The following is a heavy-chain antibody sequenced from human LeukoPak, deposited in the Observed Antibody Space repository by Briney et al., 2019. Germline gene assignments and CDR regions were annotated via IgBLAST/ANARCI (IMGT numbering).Heavy chain of an antibody. V-gene: IGHV3-23*01. D-gene: IGHD4-11*01. CDR1: GFMFSTYA. CDR3: ARTGQCDY. J-gene: IGHJ4*02. CDR2: ISNRGGKT. Sequence: GGPLRLPCATSGFMFSTYAMRWVRQAPRKGLEWVSIISNRGGKTYYTDCADRRLTLPRDNPKNTLYLQMKSLRAEHTAIYYCARTGQCDYWGQGTLVTVSS.